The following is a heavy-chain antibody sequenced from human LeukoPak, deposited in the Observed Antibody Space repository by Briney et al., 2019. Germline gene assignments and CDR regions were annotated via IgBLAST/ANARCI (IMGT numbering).Heavy chain of an antibody. CDR2: INPSGGST. J-gene: IGHJ5*02. Sequence: ASVKVSCKASGYTFTSYYMHWVRQAPGQGLEWMGIINPSGGSTSYAQKFQGRVTMTRDMSTSTVYMELSSLRSEDTAVYYCAEDHRITMVRGVIPDWFDPWGQGTLVTVSS. CDR1: GYTFTSYY. CDR3: AEDHRITMVRGVIPDWFDP. D-gene: IGHD3-10*01. V-gene: IGHV1-46*01.